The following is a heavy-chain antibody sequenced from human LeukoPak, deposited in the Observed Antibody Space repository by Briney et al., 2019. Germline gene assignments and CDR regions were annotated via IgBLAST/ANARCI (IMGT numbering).Heavy chain of an antibody. V-gene: IGHV3-21*01. Sequence: GGSLRLSCAASEFTFSTFAMSWVRQSPGKGLEWVSTISSSGSSTYYADSVKGRFTISRDNAKNSLYLQMNSLRAEDTAVYYCARGFTTGTTDYWGQGTLVTVSS. CDR1: EFTFSTFA. D-gene: IGHD1-1*01. CDR2: ISSSGSST. CDR3: ARGFTTGTTDY. J-gene: IGHJ4*02.